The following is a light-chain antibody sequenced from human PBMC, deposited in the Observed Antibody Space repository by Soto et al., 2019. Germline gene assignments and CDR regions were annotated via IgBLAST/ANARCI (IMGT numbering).Light chain of an antibody. V-gene: IGKV1-5*01. CDR1: QRISSW. CDR2: DAS. Sequence: GDRVTITCRASQRISSWLAWYQQKPGKAPKLLIYDASSLESGVPSRFSGSGSGTEFTLTISSLQPDDFATYYCQQYNSYSLTFGQGTRLEIK. CDR3: QQYNSYSLT. J-gene: IGKJ5*01.